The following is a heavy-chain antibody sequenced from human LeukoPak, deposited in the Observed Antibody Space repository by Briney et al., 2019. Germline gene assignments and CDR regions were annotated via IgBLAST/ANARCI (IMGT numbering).Heavy chain of an antibody. V-gene: IGHV1-24*01. CDR1: GYTLTELS. J-gene: IGHJ2*01. CDR3: ATDRPYYYDSSGYYYVFDL. CDR2: FDPEDGET. Sequence: ASVKVSCKVSGYTLTELSMHWVRQAPGKGLEWMGGFDPEDGETIYAQKFQGRVTMTEDTSTDTAYMELSSLRSEDTAVYYCATDRPYYYDSSGYYYVFDLWGRGTLVTVSS. D-gene: IGHD3-22*01.